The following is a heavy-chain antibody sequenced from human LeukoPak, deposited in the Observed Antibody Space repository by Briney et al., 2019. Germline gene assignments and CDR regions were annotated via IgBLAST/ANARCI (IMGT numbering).Heavy chain of an antibody. CDR1: GGSISDYS. CDR3: ARAGGVKTAALDLDY. CDR2: IYYSGSA. J-gene: IGHJ4*02. D-gene: IGHD6-25*01. V-gene: IGHV4-59*01. Sequence: SETLSLTCTVSGGSISDYSWSWIRQPPGKGQEWIGNIYYSGSANHNPSLKSRVTISRDTSKNQFSLKLTSVTTADTAVYYCARAGGVKTAALDLDYWGQGTLVTVSS.